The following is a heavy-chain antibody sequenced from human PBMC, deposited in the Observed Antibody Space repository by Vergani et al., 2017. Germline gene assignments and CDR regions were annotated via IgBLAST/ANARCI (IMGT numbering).Heavy chain of an antibody. D-gene: IGHD4-23*01. J-gene: IGHJ4*02. Sequence: QLQLQESGPGLVKPSETLSLTCTVSGGSISSSSSYWGWIRQPPGKGLEWIGSIYYSGSTNYNPSLKSRVTISVDTSKNQFSLKLSSVTAADTAVYYCARGSREPRLYGSNIFDYWGQGTLVTVSS. CDR1: GGSISSSSSY. CDR3: ARGSREPRLYGSNIFDY. CDR2: IYYSGST. V-gene: IGHV4-39*07.